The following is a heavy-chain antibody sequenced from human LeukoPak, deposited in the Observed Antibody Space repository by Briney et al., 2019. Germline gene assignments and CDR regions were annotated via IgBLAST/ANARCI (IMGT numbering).Heavy chain of an antibody. Sequence: ASVKVSCKASGYTFTSYGISWVRQAPGQRLEWMGWINAGNGNTKYSQKFQGRVTITRDTSASTAYMELSSLRSEDTAVYYCARAMVIAAPLRYWGQGTLVTVSS. V-gene: IGHV1-3*01. CDR2: INAGNGNT. D-gene: IGHD2-15*01. J-gene: IGHJ4*02. CDR1: GYTFTSYG. CDR3: ARAMVIAAPLRY.